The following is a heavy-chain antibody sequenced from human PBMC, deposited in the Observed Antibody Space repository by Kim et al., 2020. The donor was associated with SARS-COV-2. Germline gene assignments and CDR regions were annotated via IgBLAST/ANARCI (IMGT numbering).Heavy chain of an antibody. D-gene: IGHD3-10*01. Sequence: GGSLRLSCAASGFTFSSFAMSWVRQAPGKGLEWVSGISSSGASRYYADSVKGRFTISRDNSKNTLYLQMNSLRAEDTAVFFCARYDRGSGTSYMVYNAMDVWGPGTTVTVSS. V-gene: IGHV3-23*01. CDR1: GFTFSSFA. J-gene: IGHJ6*02. CDR2: ISSSGASR. CDR3: ARYDRGSGTSYMVYNAMDV.